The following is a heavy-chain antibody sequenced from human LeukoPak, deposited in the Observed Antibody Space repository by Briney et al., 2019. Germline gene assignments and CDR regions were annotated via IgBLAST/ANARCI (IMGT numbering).Heavy chain of an antibody. Sequence: GSLRLSCAASGFTFSTYGMHWVRQAPGKGLEWVAVISYDGSYTNYADSVKGRFTISRDNSKNTLYLQMNSLRVEDTAVYYCAKGGPPTGASPRPWDFNHWGQGALVTVSS. CDR1: GFTFSTYG. J-gene: IGHJ4*02. CDR2: ISYDGSYT. CDR3: AKGGPPTGASPRPWDFNH. D-gene: IGHD1-26*01. V-gene: IGHV3-30*18.